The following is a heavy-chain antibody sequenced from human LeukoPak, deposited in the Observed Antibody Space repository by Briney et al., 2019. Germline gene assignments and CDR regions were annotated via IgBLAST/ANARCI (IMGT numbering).Heavy chain of an antibody. Sequence: SETLSLTCAVYGGSFSGYYWSWLRQPPGKGLEWIGEINHSGSTNYNPSLKSRVTISVDTSKNQFSLQLSSVTAADTAVYYCASSPPNTAMVPNSIAAAGVFDYWGQGTLVTVSS. V-gene: IGHV4-34*01. CDR1: GGSFSGYY. J-gene: IGHJ4*02. CDR2: INHSGST. D-gene: IGHD6-13*01. CDR3: ASSPPNTAMVPNSIAAAGVFDY.